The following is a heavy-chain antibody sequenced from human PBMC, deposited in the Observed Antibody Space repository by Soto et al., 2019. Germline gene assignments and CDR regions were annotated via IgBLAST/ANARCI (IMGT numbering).Heavy chain of an antibody. J-gene: IGHJ5*02. Sequence: QLQLQESGSGLVKPSQTLSLTCAVSGGSISSGGYSWSWIRQPPGKGLEWIGYIYHSGSTYYNPSPXSXXTLSVDRSKKQSSLKLSSVTAADTAVYYCARVPDRWGQGTLVTVSS. CDR1: GGSISSGGYS. D-gene: IGHD2-2*01. V-gene: IGHV4-30-2*01. CDR2: IYHSGST. CDR3: ARVPDR.